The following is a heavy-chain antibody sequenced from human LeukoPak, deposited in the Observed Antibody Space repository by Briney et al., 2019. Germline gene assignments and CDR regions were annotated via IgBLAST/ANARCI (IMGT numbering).Heavy chain of an antibody. Sequence: ASVKVSCKASGYTFTSYYMHWVRQAPGQGLEWMGWINPNSGGTNYAQKFQGRVTMTRDTSISTAYMELSRLRSDDTAVYYCARGGEEWVSGDPQMDVWGKGTTVTVSS. V-gene: IGHV1-2*02. D-gene: IGHD3-16*01. J-gene: IGHJ6*04. CDR2: INPNSGGT. CDR1: GYTFTSYY. CDR3: ARGGEEWVSGDPQMDV.